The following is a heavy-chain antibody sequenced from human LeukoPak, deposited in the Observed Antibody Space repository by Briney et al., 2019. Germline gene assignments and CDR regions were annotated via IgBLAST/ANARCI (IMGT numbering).Heavy chain of an antibody. Sequence: GASVKVSCKASGGTFSSYAISWVRQAPGQGLEWMGGIIPIFGTANYAQKFQGRVTITTDESTSTAYMELSSLRSEDTAVYYCARGLIVYGGNSDGGHFDYWGQGTLVTVSS. CDR1: GGTFSSYA. CDR3: ARGLIVYGGNSDGGHFDY. CDR2: IIPIFGTA. J-gene: IGHJ4*02. D-gene: IGHD4-23*01. V-gene: IGHV1-69*05.